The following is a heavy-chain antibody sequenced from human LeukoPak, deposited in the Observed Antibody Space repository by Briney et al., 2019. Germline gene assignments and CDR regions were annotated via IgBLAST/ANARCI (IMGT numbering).Heavy chain of an antibody. CDR3: AKDRSMVRGDILTNGGIDYYYGMDV. CDR1: GFTFSSYG. D-gene: IGHD3-10*01. CDR2: ISYDGSNK. V-gene: IGHV3-30*18. Sequence: PGRSLRLSCAASGFTFSSYGMHWVRQAPGKGLEWVAVISYDGSNKYYADSVKGRFTISRDNSKNTLYLQMNSLRAEDTAVYYCAKDRSMVRGDILTNGGIDYYYGMDVWGQGTTVTVSS. J-gene: IGHJ6*02.